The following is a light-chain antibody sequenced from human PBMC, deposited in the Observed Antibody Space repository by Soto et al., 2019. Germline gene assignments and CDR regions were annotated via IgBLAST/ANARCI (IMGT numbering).Light chain of an antibody. J-gene: IGKJ2*01. CDR2: GAS. Sequence: EIVLTQSPGTLSLSPGERATLSCRASQSVSSNYLAWYQQKPGQAPRLLIYGASRGAAGIPARFLGSGSGTDFTLTINRLEPEDFAVYFCQQYGRSPMFTFGQGTKLEIK. CDR3: QQYGRSPMFT. CDR1: QSVSSNY. V-gene: IGKV3-20*01.